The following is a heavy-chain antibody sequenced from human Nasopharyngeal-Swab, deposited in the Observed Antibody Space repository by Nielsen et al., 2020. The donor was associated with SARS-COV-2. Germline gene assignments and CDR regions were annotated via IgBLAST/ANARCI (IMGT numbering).Heavy chain of an antibody. CDR1: GYNFTTYD. Sequence: ASVKVSCKASGYNFTTYDFNWVRQATGQGLEWMGWMNPNSGNTGYAQKFQGRVTMTRNTSIRTAYMELSSLRSEDTAVYYCARRSRAYGMDVWGQGTTVTVSS. V-gene: IGHV1-8*01. D-gene: IGHD1-26*01. J-gene: IGHJ6*02. CDR3: ARRSRAYGMDV. CDR2: MNPNSGNT.